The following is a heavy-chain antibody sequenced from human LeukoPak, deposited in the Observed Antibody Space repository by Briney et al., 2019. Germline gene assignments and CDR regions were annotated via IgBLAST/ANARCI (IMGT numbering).Heavy chain of an antibody. D-gene: IGHD3-22*01. Sequence: GGSLRLSCAASGFTFSDYYMSWIRQAPGKGLEWVSYISSSGSTIYYADSVKGRFTISRDNAKNSLYLQTNSLRAEDTAVYYCARAEDSSGYYSTFDYWGQGTLVTVSS. CDR1: GFTFSDYY. CDR2: ISSSGSTI. V-gene: IGHV3-11*01. J-gene: IGHJ4*02. CDR3: ARAEDSSGYYSTFDY.